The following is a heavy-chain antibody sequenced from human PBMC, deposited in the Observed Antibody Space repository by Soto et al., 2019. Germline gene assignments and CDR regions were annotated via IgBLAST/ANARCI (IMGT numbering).Heavy chain of an antibody. J-gene: IGHJ5*02. CDR2: MYYSGST. CDR1: GGSISNYY. CDR3: ASSPTSYDFWSGPGFDP. V-gene: IGHV4-59*01. D-gene: IGHD3-3*01. Sequence: SETLSLTCTVSGGSISNYYWSWIRQPPGKGLEWIGYMYYSGSTNYNPSLKSRVTISVDTSKNQFSLKLSSVTAADTAVYYCASSPTSYDFWSGPGFDPWGQGTLVTVSS.